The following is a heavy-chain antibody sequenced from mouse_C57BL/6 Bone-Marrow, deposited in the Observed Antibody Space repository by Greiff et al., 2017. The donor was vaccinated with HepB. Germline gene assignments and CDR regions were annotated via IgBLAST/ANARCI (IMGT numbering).Heavy chain of an antibody. CDR2: ISNGGGST. CDR3: ARQGYYGSSYRGHWYFDV. V-gene: IGHV5-12*01. CDR1: GFTFSDYY. Sequence: EVQLQESGGGLVQPGGSLKLSCAASGFTFSDYYMYWVRQTPEKRLEWVAYISNGGGSTYYPDTVKGRFTISRDNAKNTLYLQMSRLKSEDTAMYYCARQGYYGSSYRGHWYFDVWGTGTTVTVSS. D-gene: IGHD1-1*01. J-gene: IGHJ1*03.